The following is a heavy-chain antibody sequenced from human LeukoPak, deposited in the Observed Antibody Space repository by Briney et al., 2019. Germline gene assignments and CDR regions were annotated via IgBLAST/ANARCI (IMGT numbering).Heavy chain of an antibody. CDR2: IYHSGST. CDR1: GGSISNTNW. CDR3: ARTSRINMVLDP. Sequence: SETLSLTCGVSGGSISNTNWWTWVRQPPGKGLEWIGEIYHSGSTNYNPFLKSRVTISVDKSKNQFSLKLSSVTAADTAVYYCARTSRINMVLDPWGQGTLVTVSS. J-gene: IGHJ5*02. V-gene: IGHV4/OR15-8*01. D-gene: IGHD3-10*01.